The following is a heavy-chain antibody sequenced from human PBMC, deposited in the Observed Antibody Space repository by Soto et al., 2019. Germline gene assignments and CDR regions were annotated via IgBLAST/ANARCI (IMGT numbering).Heavy chain of an antibody. Sequence: TLSLTCTVSGGSISSGGYYWSWIRQHPGKGLGWIGYIYYSGSTYYNPSLKSRVTISVDTSTNQFSLKLSSVTAADKAVYYCARARGPPGNKNWFDPWGQGTLVTVSS. J-gene: IGHJ5*02. CDR3: ARARGPPGNKNWFDP. CDR1: GGSISSGGYY. CDR2: IYYSGST. V-gene: IGHV4-31*03.